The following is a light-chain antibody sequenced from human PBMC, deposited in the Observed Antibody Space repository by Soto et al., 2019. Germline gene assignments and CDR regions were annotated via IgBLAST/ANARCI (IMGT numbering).Light chain of an antibody. CDR1: QGISSY. Sequence: IQLTQSPSSLSASVGDRVTITCRASQGISSYLAWYQQKPGKAPNLLIYAASTLQSGVPSRFSGSGSGTDFTLPISSLQPEDFATYYCQQLNSYPLITFGQGTRLEIK. CDR3: QQLNSYPLIT. V-gene: IGKV1-9*01. CDR2: AAS. J-gene: IGKJ5*01.